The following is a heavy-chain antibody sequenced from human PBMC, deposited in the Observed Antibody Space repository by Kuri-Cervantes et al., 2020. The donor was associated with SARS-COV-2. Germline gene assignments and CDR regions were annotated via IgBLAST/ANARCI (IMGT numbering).Heavy chain of an antibody. CDR2: INHSGST. D-gene: IGHD3-22*01. V-gene: IGHV4-34*01. CDR1: GGSLSGYS. J-gene: IGHJ4*02. CDR3: ARGPQLEPDSSGYYYFDY. Sequence: SETLSLTCFVYGGSLSGYSWTWIRQPPGKGLEWIGEINHSGSTNYNPSLKSRVTISVDTSKNQFSLNLNSVTAADTAVYYCARGPQLEPDSSGYYYFDYWGQGTLVTCSS.